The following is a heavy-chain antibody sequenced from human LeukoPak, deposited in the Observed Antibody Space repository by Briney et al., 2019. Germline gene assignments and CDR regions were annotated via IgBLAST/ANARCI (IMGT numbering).Heavy chain of an antibody. CDR1: GFTFSSYS. CDR3: ASGYSSGWYTKGAEYFQR. Sequence: GGCLRLSCAASGFTFSSYSMNWVRQDPVKGLEWVSSITSGDTYIYYADSVKGRFTISRDNAKNSLYLQMDSLRAEDTAVYYCASGYSSGWYTKGAEYFQRWGQGTLVTVSS. CDR2: ITSGDTYI. J-gene: IGHJ1*01. D-gene: IGHD6-19*01. V-gene: IGHV3-21*01.